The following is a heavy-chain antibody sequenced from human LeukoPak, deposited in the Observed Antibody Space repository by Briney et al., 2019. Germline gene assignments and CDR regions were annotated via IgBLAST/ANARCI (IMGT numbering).Heavy chain of an antibody. J-gene: IGHJ4*02. CDR2: IYYSGST. Sequence: PSETLSLTCTVSGGSISSSSYYWGWIRQPPGKGLEWIGSIYYSGSTYYNPSLKSRVTISVDTSKHQFSLKLSSVTAADTAVYFCAREDYYNSGGYYLDYWGQGTLVTVSS. CDR1: GGSISSSSYY. D-gene: IGHD3-22*01. V-gene: IGHV4-39*07. CDR3: AREDYYNSGGYYLDY.